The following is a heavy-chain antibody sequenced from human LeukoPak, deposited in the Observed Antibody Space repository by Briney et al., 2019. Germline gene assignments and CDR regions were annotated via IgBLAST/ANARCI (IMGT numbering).Heavy chain of an antibody. CDR3: ARDQDL. J-gene: IGHJ5*02. CDR2: ISSGSTYI. CDR1: ESIVNRNY. V-gene: IGHV3-21*01. Sequence: PGGSLRLSCAASESIVNRNYLSWVRQAPGKGLEWLSSISSGSTYIYYADSVKGRFTISRDNAKNSLYLQMNSLRAEDTAVYYCARDQDLWGQGTLVTVSS.